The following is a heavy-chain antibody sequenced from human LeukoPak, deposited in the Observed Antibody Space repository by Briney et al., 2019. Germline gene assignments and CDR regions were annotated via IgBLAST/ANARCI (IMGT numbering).Heavy chain of an antibody. CDR2: ISGSGGST. J-gene: IGHJ6*02. D-gene: IGHD1-7*01. Sequence: GGSLRLSCAASGFTFSSYAMSCVRQAPGKGLEWVSAISGSGGSTYYADSVKGRFTISRDKSKNTLYLQMNSLRAEDTAVYYCAVWNYHYGMDVWGQGTTVTVSS. CDR1: GFTFSSYA. V-gene: IGHV3-23*01. CDR3: AVWNYHYGMDV.